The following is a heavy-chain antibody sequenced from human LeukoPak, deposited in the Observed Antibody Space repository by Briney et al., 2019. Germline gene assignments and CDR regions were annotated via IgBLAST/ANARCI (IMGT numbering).Heavy chain of an antibody. CDR1: GFTFSSYA. D-gene: IGHD4-17*01. J-gene: IGHJ4*02. Sequence: GGSLRLSCAVSGFTFSSYAMSWVRQAPGKGLEWVSTISNSDGTTYYADSVKGRFTISRDNSKNTLYLQMNSLRAEDTAVYYCAKAASTVTTDSDYWGQGTLVTVSS. CDR3: AKAASTVTTDSDY. V-gene: IGHV3-23*01. CDR2: ISNSDGTT.